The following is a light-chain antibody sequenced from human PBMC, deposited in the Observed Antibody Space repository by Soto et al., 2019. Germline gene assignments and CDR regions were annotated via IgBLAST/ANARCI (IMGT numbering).Light chain of an antibody. CDR2: DPS. V-gene: IGKV1-16*01. CDR3: QQYYDYPIT. CDR1: QGINNY. J-gene: IGKJ4*01. Sequence: DIQMTQSPSSLSASVGDRVSITCRASQGINNYLSWFQQKPGQAPKSLIYDPSSLQSGVPSRFSGSRSGTDFTLTISSLQPADFGTYYCQQYYDYPITFGGGTKVEIK.